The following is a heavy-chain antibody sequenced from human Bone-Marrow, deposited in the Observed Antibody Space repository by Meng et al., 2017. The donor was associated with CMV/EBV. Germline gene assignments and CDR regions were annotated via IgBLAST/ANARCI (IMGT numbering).Heavy chain of an antibody. CDR3: AKGAYFDWLSLGYYFDY. Sequence: GGSLRLSCKGSGYSFTSYWIGWVRQAPGKGLEWVSAISGSGGSTYYADSVKGRFTISRDNSKNTLYLQMNSLRAEDTAVYYCAKGAYFDWLSLGYYFDYWGQGKLVTVSS. J-gene: IGHJ4*02. CDR2: ISGSGGST. D-gene: IGHD3-9*01. CDR1: GYSFTSYW. V-gene: IGHV3-23*01.